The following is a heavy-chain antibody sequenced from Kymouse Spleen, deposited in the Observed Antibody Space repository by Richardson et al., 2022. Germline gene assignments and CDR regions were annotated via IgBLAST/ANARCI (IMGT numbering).Heavy chain of an antibody. V-gene: IGHV3-15*01. J-gene: IGHJ6*02. CDR2: IKSKTDGGTT. CDR1: GFTFSNAW. CDR3: TTEAGTTGYYYGMDV. Sequence: EVQLVESGGGLVKPGGSLRLSCAASGFTFSNAWMSWVRQAPGKGLEWVGRIKSKTDGGTTDYAAPVKGRFTISRDDSKNTLYLQMNSLKTEDTAVYYCTTEAGTTGYYYGMDVWGQGTTVTVSS. D-gene: IGHD1-7*01.